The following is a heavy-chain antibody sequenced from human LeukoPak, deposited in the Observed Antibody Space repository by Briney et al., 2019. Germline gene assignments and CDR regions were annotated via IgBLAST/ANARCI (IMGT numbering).Heavy chain of an antibody. CDR1: GFSFGDYA. J-gene: IGHJ4*02. V-gene: IGHV3-43*02. CDR2: ISGDGASA. CDR3: AKDDSTGCFDY. D-gene: IGHD1-1*01. Sequence: PGGSLRLSCAASGFSFGDYAMYWVRQTPGKGLEWVSLISGDGASAFYADSVKGRFTISRDNSKNSLYLQMHSLRTEDTAFYYCAKDDSTGCFDYWGQGTLVTVSS.